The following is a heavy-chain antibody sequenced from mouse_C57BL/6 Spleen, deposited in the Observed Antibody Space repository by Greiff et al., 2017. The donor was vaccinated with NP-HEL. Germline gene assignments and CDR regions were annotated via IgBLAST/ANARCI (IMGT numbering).Heavy chain of an antibody. CDR2: ISYDGSN. D-gene: IGHD1-1*01. CDR3: ARRYGSSYPYFDY. Sequence: EVKLVESGPGLVKPSQSLSLTCSVTGYSITSGYYWNWIRQFPGNKLEWMGYISYDGSNNYNPSLKNRISITRDTSKNQFFLKLNSVTTEDTATYYCARRYGSSYPYFDYWGQGTTLTVSS. J-gene: IGHJ2*01. CDR1: GYSITSGYY. V-gene: IGHV3-6*01.